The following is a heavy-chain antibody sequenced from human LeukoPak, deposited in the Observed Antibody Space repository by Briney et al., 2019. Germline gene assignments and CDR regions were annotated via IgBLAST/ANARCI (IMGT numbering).Heavy chain of an antibody. D-gene: IGHD1-26*01. Sequence: PSETLSLTCTVSGGSISSSSDYWGWIRQPPGKGLEWIGSIYYSGSTYYNPSLKSRVTISVDTSKNQFSLKLSSVTAADTAVYYCSGVGEYYYYMDVWGKGTTVTVSS. CDR3: SGVGEYYYYMDV. V-gene: IGHV4-39*01. CDR1: GGSISSSSDY. CDR2: IYYSGST. J-gene: IGHJ6*03.